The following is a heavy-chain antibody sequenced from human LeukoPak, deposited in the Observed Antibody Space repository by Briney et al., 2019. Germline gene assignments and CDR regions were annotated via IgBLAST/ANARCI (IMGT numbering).Heavy chain of an antibody. D-gene: IGHD1-26*01. J-gene: IGHJ5*02. V-gene: IGHV1-2*02. CDR3: ARGSYSPPNPSNWFDP. Sequence: GASVKVSCKASGYTFIAYYMHWVRQAPGQGLEWMGWINPNSGGTNYAQKFQGRVTITRNTSTSTAYMELSSLRSEDTAVYCCARGSYSPPNPSNWFDPWGQGTLVTVSS. CDR2: INPNSGGT. CDR1: GYTFIAYY.